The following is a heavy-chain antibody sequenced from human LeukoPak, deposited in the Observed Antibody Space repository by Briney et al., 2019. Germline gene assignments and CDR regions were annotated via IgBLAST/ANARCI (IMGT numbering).Heavy chain of an antibody. V-gene: IGHV1-2*02. J-gene: IGHJ5*02. CDR1: GYTFTGYY. CDR3: ARDLFLYYYDSSGYYIDP. D-gene: IGHD3-22*01. CDR2: INPNSGGT. Sequence: ASVKVSCKASGYTFTGYYMHWVRQAPGQGLAWMGWINPNSGGTNYAQKFQGRVTMTRDTSISTAYMELSRLRSDDTAVYYCARDLFLYYYDSSGYYIDPWGQGTLVTVSS.